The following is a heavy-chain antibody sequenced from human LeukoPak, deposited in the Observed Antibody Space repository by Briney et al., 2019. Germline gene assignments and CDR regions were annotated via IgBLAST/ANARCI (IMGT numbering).Heavy chain of an antibody. V-gene: IGHV4-39*07. CDR1: GGSISSSSYY. CDR3: ARDRIAVAGDAFDI. Sequence: SETLSLTCTVSGGSISSSSYYWGWIRQPPGKGLEWIGSIYYSGSTYYNPSLKSRVTISVDTSKNQFSLKLSSVTAAATAVYYCARDRIAVAGDAFDIWGQGTMVTVSS. D-gene: IGHD6-19*01. J-gene: IGHJ3*02. CDR2: IYYSGST.